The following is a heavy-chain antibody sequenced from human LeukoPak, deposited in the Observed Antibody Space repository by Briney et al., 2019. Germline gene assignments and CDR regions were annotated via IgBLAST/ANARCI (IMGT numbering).Heavy chain of an antibody. CDR1: GFTVSSNY. J-gene: IGHJ6*02. CDR2: IYSGGST. V-gene: IGHV3-66*01. D-gene: IGHD4-11*01. Sequence: PGGSLRLSCAVSGFTVSSNYMSWVRQAPGKGLEWVSVIYSGGSTYYADSVKGRFTISRDNSKNTLYLQMNSLRAEDTAVYYCARDQYSNYYYYYGMDVWGQGTTVTVSS. CDR3: ARDQYSNYYYYYGMDV.